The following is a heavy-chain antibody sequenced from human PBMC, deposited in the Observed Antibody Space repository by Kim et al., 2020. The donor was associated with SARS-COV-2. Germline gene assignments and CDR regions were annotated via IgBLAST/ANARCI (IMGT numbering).Heavy chain of an antibody. CDR3: ASNLFSITIFGVVTRYFDY. J-gene: IGHJ4*02. V-gene: IGHV4-39*01. CDR2: IYYSGST. D-gene: IGHD3-3*01. CDR1: GGSISSSSYY. Sequence: SETLSLTCTVSGGSISSSSYYWGWIRQPPGKGLEWIGSIYYSGSTYYNPSLKSRVTISVDTSKNQFSLKLSSVNAADTAVYYCASNLFSITIFGVVTRYFDYWGQGTLVTVSS.